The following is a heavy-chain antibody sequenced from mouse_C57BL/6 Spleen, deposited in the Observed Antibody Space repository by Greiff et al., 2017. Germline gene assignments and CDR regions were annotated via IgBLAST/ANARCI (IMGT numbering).Heavy chain of an antibody. CDR3: ARGRDYEAY. V-gene: IGHV3-6*01. CDR1: GYSITSGYY. Sequence: EVQRVESGPGLVKPSQSLSLTCSVTGYSITSGYYWNWIRQFPGNKLEWMGYISYDGSNNYNPSLKNRISITRDTSKNQFFLKLNSVTTEDTATYYCARGRDYEAYWGQGTTLTVSS. D-gene: IGHD2-4*01. J-gene: IGHJ2*01. CDR2: ISYDGSN.